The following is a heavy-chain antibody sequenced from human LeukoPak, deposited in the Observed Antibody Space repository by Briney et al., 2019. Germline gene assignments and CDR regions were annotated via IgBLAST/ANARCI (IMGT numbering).Heavy chain of an antibody. J-gene: IGHJ4*02. CDR3: ARLKQWLVPVGFDY. CDR2: IYYSGST. V-gene: IGHV4-39*01. CDR1: TFSNYW. Sequence: TFSNYWMTWVRQPPGKGLEWIGSIYYSGSTYYNPSLKSRVTISVDTSKNQFSLKLSSVTAADTAVYYCARLKQWLVPVGFDYWGQGTLVTVSS. D-gene: IGHD6-19*01.